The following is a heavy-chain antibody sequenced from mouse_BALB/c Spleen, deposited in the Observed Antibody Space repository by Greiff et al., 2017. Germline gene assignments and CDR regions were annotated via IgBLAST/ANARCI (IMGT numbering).Heavy chain of an antibody. Sequence: VQVVESGPGLVAPSQSLSITCTVSGFSLTGYGVNWVRQPPGKGLEWLGMIWGDGSTNYNSALKSRMSISKDNSKSQVFLKMNSLQTDDTARYYCASEGGLVAFADWGQGTLVTVSA. D-gene: IGHD3-3*01. CDR2: IWGDGST. CDR3: ASEGGLVAFAD. V-gene: IGHV2-6-7*01. J-gene: IGHJ3*01. CDR1: GFSLTGYG.